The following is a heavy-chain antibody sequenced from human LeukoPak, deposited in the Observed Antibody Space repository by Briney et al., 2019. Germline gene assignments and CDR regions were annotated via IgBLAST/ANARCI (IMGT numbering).Heavy chain of an antibody. Sequence: SETLSLTCTVSAGSISSSSHHWGWIRQSPGKGLEWIGSIYSGRTTYYNPSLNNRVTISVVTFKNQFSLQLNSVTAADTAVYYCVRHDGRGGATMGALDSWGQGSLVTVSS. V-gene: IGHV4-39*01. CDR1: AGSISSSSHH. CDR2: IYSGRTT. D-gene: IGHD5-12*01. J-gene: IGHJ4*02. CDR3: VRHDGRGGATMGALDS.